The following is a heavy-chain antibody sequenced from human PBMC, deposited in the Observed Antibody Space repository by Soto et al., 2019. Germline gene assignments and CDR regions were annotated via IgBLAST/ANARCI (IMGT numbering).Heavy chain of an antibody. Sequence: QVQLVQSGAEVKKPGASVKVSCKASGYTFTGYYMHWVRQAPGQGLEWMGWINPNSGGTNYAQKFQERVTITRDMSTNTAYMELSSLRSEDTAVYYCAADPYCGGDCYFDYWGQGTMVTVSS. D-gene: IGHD2-21*02. CDR3: AADPYCGGDCYFDY. V-gene: IGHV1-2*02. J-gene: IGHJ4*02. CDR2: INPNSGGT. CDR1: GYTFTGYY.